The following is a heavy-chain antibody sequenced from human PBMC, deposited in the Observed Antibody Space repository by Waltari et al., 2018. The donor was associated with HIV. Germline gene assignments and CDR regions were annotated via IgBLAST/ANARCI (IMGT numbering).Heavy chain of an antibody. D-gene: IGHD1-26*01. Sequence: QVQLQESGPGLVKPSETLSLTCTVSGGSISSYYWSWTRPPPGKGLEWIGYIYYSGSTNYNPSLKSRVTISVDTSKNQFSLKLSSVTAADTAVYYCARGGYSGSYRDAFDIWGQGTMVTVSS. J-gene: IGHJ3*02. CDR3: ARGGYSGSYRDAFDI. CDR2: IYYSGST. V-gene: IGHV4-59*01. CDR1: GGSISSYY.